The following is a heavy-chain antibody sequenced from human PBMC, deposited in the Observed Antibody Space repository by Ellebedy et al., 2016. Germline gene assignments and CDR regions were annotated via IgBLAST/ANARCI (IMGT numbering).Heavy chain of an antibody. CDR3: SRTTSYGSSCYY. V-gene: IGHV4-34*01. Sequence: SQTLSLTCAVYGGSFRGYYWRWIRQSPGKGLEWIGEINHSGSTNYNPSLESRVTISLDTSKVQFSLQLTSLTAADTGVYYCSRTTSYGSSCYYWGQGTPVTVSS. D-gene: IGHD6-13*01. CDR2: INHSGST. CDR1: GGSFRGYY. J-gene: IGHJ4*02.